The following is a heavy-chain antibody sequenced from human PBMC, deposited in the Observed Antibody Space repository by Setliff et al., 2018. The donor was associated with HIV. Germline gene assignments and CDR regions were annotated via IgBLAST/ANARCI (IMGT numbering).Heavy chain of an antibody. CDR2: IIAILNIA. D-gene: IGHD6-19*01. CDR3: ARGGAVAGKRGVDY. V-gene: IGHV1-69*10. J-gene: IGHJ4*02. CDR1: GGSFSSYA. Sequence: GASVKVPCKASGGSFSSYAISWVRQAPGQGLEWMGGIIAILNIANYAQKFQGRVTITADTSTSTAYMELSSLRSEDTAVYFCARGGAVAGKRGVDYWGQGTLVTVS.